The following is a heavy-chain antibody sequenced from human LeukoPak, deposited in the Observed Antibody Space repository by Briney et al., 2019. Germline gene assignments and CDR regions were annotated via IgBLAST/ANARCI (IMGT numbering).Heavy chain of an antibody. CDR3: ERECCGWYYFDC. V-gene: IGHV3-30-3*01. J-gene: IGHJ4*02. CDR1: GFTFSSYA. CDR2: ISYNGSNN. D-gene: IGHD6-19*01. Sequence: GRSLTLSCAASGFTFSSYAMHWVRQAPGKGLEWVAVISYNGSNNYYADSVKGRFNISRDNSKKTLYVQVNSLRAEDRGVYYCERECCGWYYFDCWGQGSLVTVSS.